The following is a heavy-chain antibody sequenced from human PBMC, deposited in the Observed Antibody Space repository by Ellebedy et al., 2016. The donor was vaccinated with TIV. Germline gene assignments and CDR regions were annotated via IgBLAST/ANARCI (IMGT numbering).Heavy chain of an antibody. Sequence: ASVKVSXKASGYTFTSYDINWVRQATGQGLEWMGWINPNSGGTNYAQKFQGRVTMTRDTSISTAYMELSRLRSDDTAVYYCARGGYYMDVWGKGTTVTVSS. CDR1: GYTFTSYD. J-gene: IGHJ6*03. V-gene: IGHV1-2*02. CDR2: INPNSGGT. CDR3: ARGGYYMDV.